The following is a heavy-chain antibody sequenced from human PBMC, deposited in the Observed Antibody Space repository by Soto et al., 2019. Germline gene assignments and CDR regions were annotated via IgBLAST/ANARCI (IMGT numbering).Heavy chain of an antibody. Sequence: GASVKVSCKASGYTFTSYDINWVRQATGQGLEWMGWMNPNSGNTGYAQKFQGRVTMTRNTSISTAYMELSSLRSEDTAVYYCAIRPAGGYCSSTSCYWMGNYYYGMDVWGQGTTVTVSS. CDR3: AIRPAGGYCSSTSCYWMGNYYYGMDV. CDR2: MNPNSGNT. D-gene: IGHD2-2*01. J-gene: IGHJ6*02. V-gene: IGHV1-8*01. CDR1: GYTFTSYD.